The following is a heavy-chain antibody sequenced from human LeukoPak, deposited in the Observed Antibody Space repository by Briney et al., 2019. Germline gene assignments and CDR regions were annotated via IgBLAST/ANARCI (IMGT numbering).Heavy chain of an antibody. CDR3: ARGVTMVRGGVWNYYMDV. CDR2: IYTSGST. J-gene: IGHJ6*03. Sequence: PSETLSLTCTVSGGSISSYYWSWIRQPAGKGLEWIGRIYTSGSTNYNPSLKSRVTMSVDTSKNQFSLKLSSVTAADTAVYYCARGVTMVRGGVWNYYMDVWSKGTTVTVSS. CDR1: GGSISSYY. D-gene: IGHD3-10*01. V-gene: IGHV4-4*07.